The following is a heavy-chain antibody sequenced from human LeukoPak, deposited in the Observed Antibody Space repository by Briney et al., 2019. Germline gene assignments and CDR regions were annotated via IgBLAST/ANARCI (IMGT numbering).Heavy chain of an antibody. CDR3: ARDPIVVVPYGMDV. Sequence: ASVKVSCKASGYTFTSYGISWARQAPGQGLEWMGWISAYNGNTNYAQKLQGRVTMTTDTSTSTAYMELRSLRSDDTAVYYCARDPIVVVPYGMDVWGQGTTVTVSS. V-gene: IGHV1-18*01. CDR1: GYTFTSYG. D-gene: IGHD2-2*01. J-gene: IGHJ6*02. CDR2: ISAYNGNT.